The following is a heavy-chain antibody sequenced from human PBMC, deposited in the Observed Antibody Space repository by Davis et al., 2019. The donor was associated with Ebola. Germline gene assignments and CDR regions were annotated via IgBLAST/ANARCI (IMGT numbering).Heavy chain of an antibody. J-gene: IGHJ4*02. CDR3: AGTYSSGYCKTNPFDY. V-gene: IGHV1-24*01. CDR2: FDPEDGET. Sequence: ASVKVFCKVSGYTLTELSMHWVRQAPGKGLEWMGGFDPEDGETIYAQKFQGRVTMTEDTSTDTAYMELSSLRSEDTAVYYCAGTYSSGYCKTNPFDYWGQGTLVTVSS. D-gene: IGHD3-22*01. CDR1: GYTLTELS.